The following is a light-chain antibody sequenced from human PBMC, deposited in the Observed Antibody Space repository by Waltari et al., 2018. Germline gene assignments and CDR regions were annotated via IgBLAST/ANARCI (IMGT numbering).Light chain of an antibody. CDR1: SGSIAINT. V-gene: IGLV6-57*03. CDR2: DDN. J-gene: IGLJ2*01. CDR3: QSDDSSNKKI. Sequence: NFMLTQPHPVSESAGKTVTISCTRRSGSIAINTFHLHQQRPGSAPTTVIYDDNQRPSGVPDRFSGSIDSSSNSASLTISGLKAEDEADYYCQSDDSSNKKIFGGGTKLTVL.